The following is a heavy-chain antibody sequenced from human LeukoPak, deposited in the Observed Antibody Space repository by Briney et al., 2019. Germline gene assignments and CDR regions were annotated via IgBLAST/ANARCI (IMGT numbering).Heavy chain of an antibody. J-gene: IGHJ3*02. CDR3: ARERQETILRSGAFDI. D-gene: IGHD2-21*01. CDR2: IKSDGSHT. V-gene: IGHV3-30*04. CDR1: GFTFSTYF. Sequence: GRSLRLSCAASGFTFSTYFMNWVRQAPGKGLEWVADIKSDGSHTFYVDSVKGRFTISRDNSKNTLYLQMNSLRAEDTAVYFCARERQETILRSGAFDIWGQGTMVTVSS.